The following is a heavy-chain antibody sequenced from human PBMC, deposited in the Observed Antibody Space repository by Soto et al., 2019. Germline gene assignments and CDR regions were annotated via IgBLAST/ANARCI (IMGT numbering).Heavy chain of an antibody. CDR2: ARNKVNSYII. Sequence: GGALRLSCAASGFTFTDHYMDWVRQAPGKGPEWVGRARNKVNSYIISYAASVKGRFIISRDDSKNSLYLQMNSLKTEDTAVYFCARLMGTSFDLWGRGTLVTVSS. V-gene: IGHV3-72*01. J-gene: IGHJ4*02. CDR1: GFTFTDHY. CDR3: ARLMGTSFDL. D-gene: IGHD2-8*01.